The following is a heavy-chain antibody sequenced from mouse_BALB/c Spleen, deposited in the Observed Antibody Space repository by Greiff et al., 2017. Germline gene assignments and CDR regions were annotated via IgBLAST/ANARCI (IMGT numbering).Heavy chain of an antibody. D-gene: IGHD1-1*01. Sequence: EVQGVESGGGLVQPGGSLKLSCAASGFTFSSYTMSWVRQTPEKRLEWVAYISNGGGSTYYPDTVKGRFTISRDNAKNTLYLQMSSLKSEDTAMYYCARHGVTTPYWYFDVWGAGTTVTVSS. CDR1: GFTFSSYT. V-gene: IGHV5-12-2*01. CDR3: ARHGVTTPYWYFDV. J-gene: IGHJ1*01. CDR2: ISNGGGST.